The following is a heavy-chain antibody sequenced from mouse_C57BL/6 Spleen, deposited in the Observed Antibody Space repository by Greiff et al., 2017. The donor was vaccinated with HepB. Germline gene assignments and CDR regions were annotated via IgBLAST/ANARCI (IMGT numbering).Heavy chain of an antibody. J-gene: IGHJ2*01. Sequence: VQLKESGGGLVKPGGSLKLSCAASGFTFSDYGMHWVRQAPEKGLEWVAYISSGSSTIYYADTVKGRFTISRDNAKNTLFLQMTRLRSEDTAMYYCARQGIYYFDYWGQGTTLTVSS. V-gene: IGHV5-17*01. CDR3: ARQGIYYFDY. CDR1: GFTFSDYG. CDR2: ISSGSSTI.